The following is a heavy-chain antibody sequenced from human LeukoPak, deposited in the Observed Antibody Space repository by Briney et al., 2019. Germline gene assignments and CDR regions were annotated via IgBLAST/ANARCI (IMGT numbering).Heavy chain of an antibody. CDR3: ARSLVVRGSYRHYFDY. D-gene: IGHD3-16*02. J-gene: IGHJ4*02. V-gene: IGHV1-46*01. Sequence: PGASVKVSCKASGYTFTSYYMHWVRQAPGQGLEWMGIINPSGGSTSYAQKFQGRVTMTRDMSTSTVYMELSSLRSEDTAVYYCARSLVVRGSYRHYFDYWGQGTLVTVSS. CDR1: GYTFTSYY. CDR2: INPSGGST.